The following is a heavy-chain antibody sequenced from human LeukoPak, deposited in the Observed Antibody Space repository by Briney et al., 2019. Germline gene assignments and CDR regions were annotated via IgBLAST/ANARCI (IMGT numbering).Heavy chain of an antibody. CDR2: ISSSGSTI. CDR1: GFTFSDYY. CDR3: ARDGSDGSGSYNYFDY. V-gene: IGHV3-11*01. Sequence: GGSLRLSCAASGFTFSDYYMSWIRQAPGKGLEWVSYISSSGSTIYYADSVKGRFTISRDNAKNSLYLQMNGLRAEDTAVYYCARDGSDGSGSYNYFDYWGQGTLVTVSS. J-gene: IGHJ4*02. D-gene: IGHD3-10*01.